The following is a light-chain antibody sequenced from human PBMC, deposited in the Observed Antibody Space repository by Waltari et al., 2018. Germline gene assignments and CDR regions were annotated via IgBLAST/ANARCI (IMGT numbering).Light chain of an antibody. CDR3: EQYSNWPGT. CDR2: GAS. V-gene: IGKV3-15*01. CDR1: QSIAGN. Sequence: EIVMTQSPATLSVSPGERATLSCRASQSIAGNLAWYQQKPGQPPRLLIYGASTRATGFPARFSSSGSGTEFTLTISSLQSEDFAVYYCEQYSNWPGTFGQGTKLEIK. J-gene: IGKJ2*02.